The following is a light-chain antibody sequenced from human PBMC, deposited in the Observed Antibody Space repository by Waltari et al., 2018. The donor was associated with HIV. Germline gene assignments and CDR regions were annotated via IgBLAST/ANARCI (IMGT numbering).Light chain of an antibody. CDR3: CSYAGSSTWV. CDR1: SSDVGGYNL. CDR2: YGI. V-gene: IGLV2-23*01. Sequence: QSALTQPASVSGSPGQSITISCTGTSSDVGGYNLVSWYQQHPGKAPKLMMHYGIKRPSGVSTRFSGSKSGNTASMTISGLQADDEADYYCCSYAGSSTWVFGGGTKLTVL. J-gene: IGLJ3*02.